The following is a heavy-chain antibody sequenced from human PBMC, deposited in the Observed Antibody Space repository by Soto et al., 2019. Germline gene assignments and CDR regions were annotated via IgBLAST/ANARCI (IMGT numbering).Heavy chain of an antibody. CDR1: GFTFSSYA. V-gene: IGHV3-23*01. Sequence: EVQLFESGGGLVQPGGSLRLSCAASGFTFSSYAMSWVRQAPGKGLEWVSAISGSGGSTYYADSVKGRFTISRDNSKNTLYLQMNSLRAEDTTVYYCAKGPIAVADIYYYYYMDVWGKGTTVTVSS. J-gene: IGHJ6*03. D-gene: IGHD6-19*01. CDR3: AKGPIAVADIYYYYYMDV. CDR2: ISGSGGST.